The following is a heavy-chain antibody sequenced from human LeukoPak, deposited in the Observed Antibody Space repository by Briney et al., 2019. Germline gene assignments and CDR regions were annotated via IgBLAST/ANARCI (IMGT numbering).Heavy chain of an antibody. CDR1: GXSISSYY. V-gene: IGHV4-59*01. J-gene: IGHJ4*02. Sequence: SETLSLTCTVSGXSISSYYWSWIRQPPGKGLEWIGFIFYSGTTNYKPSLNSRVTISVDTSKNQFSLKLSSVTAADTAVYYCARAPFSDFWTVYYFDYWAREPLVTVPS. CDR3: ARAPFSDFWTVYYFDY. D-gene: IGHD3/OR15-3a*01. CDR2: IFYSGTT.